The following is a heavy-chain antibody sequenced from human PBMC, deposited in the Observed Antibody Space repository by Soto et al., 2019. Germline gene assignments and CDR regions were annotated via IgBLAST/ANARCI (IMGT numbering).Heavy chain of an antibody. J-gene: IGHJ4*02. CDR1: GYKFTLYG. Sequence: ASVKVSCKTSGYKFTLYGITWVRQAPGQGLEWLGWIASYSGDIKYAQNFQGRLTMTTDASTGTAYMELRSLRSDDTAVYYCARRNEYVDYWGQGSLVTVSS. CDR3: ARRNEYVDY. V-gene: IGHV1-18*01. CDR2: IASYSGDI. D-gene: IGHD2-8*01.